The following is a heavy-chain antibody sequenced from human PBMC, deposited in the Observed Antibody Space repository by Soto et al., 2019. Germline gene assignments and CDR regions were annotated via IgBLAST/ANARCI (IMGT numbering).Heavy chain of an antibody. CDR2: ISSDGNNQ. CDR1: GFTSSSVV. Sequence: QVQLVESGGGVVQPGRSLRLSCAASGFTSSSVVIHWVRQAPGKGLEWLAVISSDGNNQYYADSVKGRFTISRDNHKKTLYLQVNSLRAEETAVYFCAKERGVLYAFDIWGKGTMVTVSS. J-gene: IGHJ3*02. V-gene: IGHV3-30*18. CDR3: AKERGVLYAFDI. D-gene: IGHD3-10*01.